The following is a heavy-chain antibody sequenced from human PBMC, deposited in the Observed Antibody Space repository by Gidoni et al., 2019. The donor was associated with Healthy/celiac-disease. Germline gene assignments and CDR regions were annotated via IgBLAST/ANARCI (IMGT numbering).Heavy chain of an antibody. D-gene: IGHD2-8*01. J-gene: IGHJ4*02. V-gene: IGHV2-5*01. Sequence: QITLKESGPTLVKPTQTLTLTCTFSGFSLSTSGVGVGWIRQPPGKALEWLALIYWNDDKRYSPSLKSRLTITKDTSKNQVVLTMTNMDPVDTATYYCAHRRGLGYCTNGVCRTGGYFDYWGQGTLVTVSS. CDR1: GFSLSTSGVG. CDR3: AHRRGLGYCTNGVCRTGGYFDY. CDR2: IYWNDDK.